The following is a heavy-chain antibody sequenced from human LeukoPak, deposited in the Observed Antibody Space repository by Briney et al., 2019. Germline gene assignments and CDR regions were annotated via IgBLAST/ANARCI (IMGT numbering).Heavy chain of an antibody. Sequence: SETLSLTCTVSGYSISGGYYWGWIRQPPVKGLEWIGTIYHSGSTYYNPSLKSRVTISVDTSKNQFSLKLSSVTAADTAVYYCAREGREFDSTGSRYYYYYMDVWGKGTTVTVSS. D-gene: IGHD1-14*01. J-gene: IGHJ6*03. CDR3: AREGREFDSTGSRYYYYYMDV. CDR1: GYSISGGYY. CDR2: IYHSGST. V-gene: IGHV4-38-2*02.